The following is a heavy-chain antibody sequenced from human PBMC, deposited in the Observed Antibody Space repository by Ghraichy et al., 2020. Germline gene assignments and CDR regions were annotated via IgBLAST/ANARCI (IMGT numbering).Heavy chain of an antibody. CDR2: ILPSLDIA. D-gene: IGHD4-11*01. Sequence: GRILPSLDIANYAQKFQGRVTITADKSTSTAYMELISLRSEYSAMYYCARTVGYYGMDVWGQGTTVTVSS. CDR3: ARTVGYYGMDV. J-gene: IGHJ6*02. V-gene: IGHV1-69*02.